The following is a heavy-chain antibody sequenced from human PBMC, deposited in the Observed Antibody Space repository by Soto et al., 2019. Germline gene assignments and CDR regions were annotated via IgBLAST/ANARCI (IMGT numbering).Heavy chain of an antibody. CDR2: INAGNGNT. J-gene: IGHJ3*02. CDR3: ARVGAVAGTRRAFDI. Sequence: ASVKVSCKASGYTFTSYAMHWVLQAPGQRLEWMGWINAGNGNTKYSQKFQGRVTITRDTSASTAYMELSRLRSDDTAVYYCARVGAVAGTRRAFDIWGQGTMVTVSS. CDR1: GYTFTSYA. V-gene: IGHV1-3*01. D-gene: IGHD6-19*01.